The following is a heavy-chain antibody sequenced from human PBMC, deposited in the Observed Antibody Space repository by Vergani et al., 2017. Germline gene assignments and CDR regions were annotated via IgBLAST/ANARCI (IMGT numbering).Heavy chain of an antibody. CDR3: ARGRGQYYDFWSGYPILDY. J-gene: IGHJ4*02. CDR1: GYTFTAYY. D-gene: IGHD3-3*01. V-gene: IGHV1-46*01. CDR2: ISPDGFST. Sequence: QVQLVQSGAEVGKPGASVKISCKASGYTFTAYYIHWVRQAPEQGLEWVGVISPDGFSTFYAQKFQGRVTITRDTSTSTVYVEVTSLRSEDTAVYYCARGRGQYYDFWSGYPILDYWGQGTLVTVSS.